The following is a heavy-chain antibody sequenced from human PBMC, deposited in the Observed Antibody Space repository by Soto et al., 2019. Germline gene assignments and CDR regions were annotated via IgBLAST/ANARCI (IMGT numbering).Heavy chain of an antibody. Sequence: GGSLRLSCAASGFTFSSYDMHWVRQATGKGLEWVSAIGTAGDTYYPGSVKGRFTISRENAKNSLYLQMNSLRAGDTAVYYCARALMVRGVIGAFDIWGQGTMVTVSS. V-gene: IGHV3-13*01. CDR3: ARALMVRGVIGAFDI. D-gene: IGHD3-10*01. CDR1: GFTFSSYD. CDR2: IGTAGDT. J-gene: IGHJ3*02.